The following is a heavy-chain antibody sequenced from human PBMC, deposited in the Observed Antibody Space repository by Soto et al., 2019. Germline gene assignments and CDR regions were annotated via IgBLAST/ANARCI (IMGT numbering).Heavy chain of an antibody. J-gene: IGHJ5*02. CDR1: GSIFSSHW. D-gene: IGHD1-26*01. Sequence: EVQLVESGGGLVQPGGSLRLSCVVSGSIFSSHWMTWVRQAPGKGLEWVASINQDGFGKYYVDSVRGRFAISRDNAKDSVYLQMDSLRVDPTAVYYCAKDHGSASYPSWGQGTLVTVSS. CDR3: AKDHGSASYPS. CDR2: INQDGFGK. V-gene: IGHV3-7*05.